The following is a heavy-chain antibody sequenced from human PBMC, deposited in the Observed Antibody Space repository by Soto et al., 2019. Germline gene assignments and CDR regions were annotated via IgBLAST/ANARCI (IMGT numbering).Heavy chain of an antibody. CDR1: GHTFITFG. CDR3: ARDTSHYFDH. CDR2: ITPYNGKT. D-gene: IGHD2-2*01. Sequence: QVHLVQSGAEVKKPGASVKVSCKASGHTFITFGISWVRQAPGQGLEWMGWITPYNGKTNYAQKVQDRVTMTTDTSTGTAYMELRSLRSDASAVYYCARDTSHYFDHWGQGTLVTVSS. V-gene: IGHV1-18*01. J-gene: IGHJ4*02.